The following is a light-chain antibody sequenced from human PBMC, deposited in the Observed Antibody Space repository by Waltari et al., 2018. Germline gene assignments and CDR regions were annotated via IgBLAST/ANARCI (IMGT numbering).Light chain of an antibody. V-gene: IGLV2-14*01. CDR3: NSYTSSSTLWV. Sequence: QSALTQPASVSGSPGQSITISCTGTSSDVGGYNSVSWYQQPPGKAPKLMIYEVTKRPSGVSGRFSGSKSGNTASLTISGLQAEDEADYYCNSYTSSSTLWVFGGGTKLTVL. CDR2: EVT. CDR1: SSDVGGYNS. J-gene: IGLJ3*02.